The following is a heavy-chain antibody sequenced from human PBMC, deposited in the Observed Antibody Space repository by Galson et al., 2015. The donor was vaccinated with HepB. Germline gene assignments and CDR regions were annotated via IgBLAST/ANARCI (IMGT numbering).Heavy chain of an antibody. J-gene: IGHJ6*02. CDR2: ISWNSGKI. CDR3: ARDLDSRSYGMDV. CDR1: GFTFDDYA. D-gene: IGHD6-6*01. V-gene: IGHV3-9*01. Sequence: SLRLSCAASGFTFDDYAMSWVRQAPGKGLEWVSGISWNSGKIDYADSVKGRFIISRDNGKNSLYLEMDSLRTEDTALYYCARDLDSRSYGMDVWGQGTTVIVS.